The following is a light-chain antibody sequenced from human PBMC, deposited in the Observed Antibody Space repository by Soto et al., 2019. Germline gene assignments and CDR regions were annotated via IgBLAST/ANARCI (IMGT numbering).Light chain of an antibody. CDR1: QTFTSGH. V-gene: IGKV3-20*01. CDR3: QQYGSSPIT. Sequence: IVLSQSPGTLSVSPGERVTLSCRGSQTFTSGHLAWYQQRPGQAPRLLIHGASSRATGIPDRISGSGSGTDFTLTISRLEPEDFAVYYCQQYGSSPITFGQGTRLEIK. CDR2: GAS. J-gene: IGKJ5*01.